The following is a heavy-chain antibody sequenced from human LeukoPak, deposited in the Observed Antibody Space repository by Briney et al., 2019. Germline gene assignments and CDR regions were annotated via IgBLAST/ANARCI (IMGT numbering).Heavy chain of an antibody. CDR1: GYTFTSYG. V-gene: IGHV1-18*01. CDR3: ARDLSIRAVTTFYYFDY. J-gene: IGHJ4*02. D-gene: IGHD4-17*01. CDR2: ISAYNGNT. Sequence: ASVKVSCKASGYTFTSYGISWVRQAPGQGLEWMGWISAYNGNTNYAQKLQGRVTMTTDTSTSTAYMELRSLRSDDTAVYHCARDLSIRAVTTFYYFDYWGQGTLVTVSS.